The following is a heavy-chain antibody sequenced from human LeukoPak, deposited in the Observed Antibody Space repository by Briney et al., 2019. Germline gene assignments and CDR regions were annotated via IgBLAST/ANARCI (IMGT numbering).Heavy chain of an antibody. CDR2: INAYNGNT. CDR3: AARGGATGTTQGDAFDI. D-gene: IGHD1-1*01. J-gene: IGHJ3*02. Sequence: GASVKVSCKASGYTFTSYGISRVRQAPGQGLEWMGWINAYNGNTNYAQKLQGRVTMTTDTSTSTAYMELRSLRSDDTAVYYCAARGGATGTTQGDAFDIWGQGTMVTVSS. CDR1: GYTFTSYG. V-gene: IGHV1-18*04.